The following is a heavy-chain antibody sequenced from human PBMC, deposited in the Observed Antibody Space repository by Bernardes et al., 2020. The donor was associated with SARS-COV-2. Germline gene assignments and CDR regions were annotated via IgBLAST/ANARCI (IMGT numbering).Heavy chain of an antibody. CDR3: APSTPYYYDSSGYYYFDY. CDR2: LSSSSSTI. J-gene: IGHJ4*02. V-gene: IGHV3-48*02. CDR1: GFTFISSS. Sequence: GYLKLSCTASGFTFISSSMNWVRQAPWKGLEWVSYLSSSSSTIYYADSVKGRFTISRDNAKNSLYLQMNSLRDEDTAVYYCAPSTPYYYDSSGYYYFDYWGQGTLVTVSS. D-gene: IGHD3-22*01.